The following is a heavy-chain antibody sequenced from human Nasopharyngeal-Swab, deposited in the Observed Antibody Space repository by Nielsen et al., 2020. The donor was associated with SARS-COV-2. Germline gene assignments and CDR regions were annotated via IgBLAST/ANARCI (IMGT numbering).Heavy chain of an antibody. CDR3: ASGAGAAVAGAFDI. D-gene: IGHD1-26*01. CDR2: IYYSGST. CDR1: GGSISSYY. Sequence: SETLSLTCTVSGGSISSYYWSWIRQPPGKGLEWIGYIYYSGSTNYNPSLKSRVTISVDTSKNQFSLKLSSVTAADTALYYCASGAGAAVAGAFDIWGQGTVVTVSS. V-gene: IGHV4-59*01. J-gene: IGHJ3*02.